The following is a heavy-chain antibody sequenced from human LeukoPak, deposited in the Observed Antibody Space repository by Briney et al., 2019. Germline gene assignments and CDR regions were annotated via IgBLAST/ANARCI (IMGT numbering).Heavy chain of an antibody. J-gene: IGHJ4*02. CDR3: ARDRDYYDSSGYWGYFDY. CDR1: GFTFSSYA. D-gene: IGHD3-22*01. Sequence: QAGGSLRLSCAASGFTFSSYAMHWVRQAPGKGLEWVAVISYGGSNKYYADSVKGRFTISRDNSKNTLYLQMNSLRAEDTAVYYCARDRDYYDSSGYWGYFDYWGQGTLVTVSS. CDR2: ISYGGSNK. V-gene: IGHV3-30-3*01.